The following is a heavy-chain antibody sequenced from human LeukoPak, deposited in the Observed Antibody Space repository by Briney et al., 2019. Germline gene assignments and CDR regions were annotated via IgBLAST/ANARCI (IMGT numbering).Heavy chain of an antibody. CDR3: ARVGSGSYLDY. CDR2: IYYSGST. CDR1: GGSISSGDYY. D-gene: IGHD3-10*01. V-gene: IGHV4-30-4*08. Sequence: SETLSLTCTVSGGSISSGDYYWSWIRQPPGKGLEWIGYIYYSGSTYYNPSLKSRVTISVDTSKDQFSLKLSSVTAADTAVYYCARVGSGSYLDYWGQGTLVTVSS. J-gene: IGHJ4*02.